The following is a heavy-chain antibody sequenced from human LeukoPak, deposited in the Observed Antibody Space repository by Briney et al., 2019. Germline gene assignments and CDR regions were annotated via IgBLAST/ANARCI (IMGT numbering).Heavy chain of an antibody. Sequence: SETLSLTCTVSGVSITTYYWSWVRQPPGKGLEWIGYIYYSGSTNYNPSLKSRVTISVDTSKNQFSLKLSSVTAADTAVYYCARDRRDRIYDFWSGSLPDDAFDIWGQGTMVTVSS. D-gene: IGHD3-3*01. J-gene: IGHJ3*02. CDR1: GVSITTYY. CDR3: ARDRRDRIYDFWSGSLPDDAFDI. V-gene: IGHV4-59*01. CDR2: IYYSGST.